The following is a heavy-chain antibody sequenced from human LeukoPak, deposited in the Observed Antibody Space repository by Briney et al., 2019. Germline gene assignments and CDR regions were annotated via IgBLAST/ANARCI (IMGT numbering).Heavy chain of an antibody. CDR2: IIPIFGTP. V-gene: IGHV1-69*13. D-gene: IGHD3-3*01. CDR3: ARTFGVTIFGVGLQY. CDR1: GGTFSSNA. Sequence: SVKVSCKASGGTFSSNAISWVRQAPGQGLEWVGGIIPIFGTPYYAQKFQGRVSITADESTSTAYMDLSSLRSEDTAVYYCARTFGVTIFGVGLQYWGQGTLVTVSS. J-gene: IGHJ4*02.